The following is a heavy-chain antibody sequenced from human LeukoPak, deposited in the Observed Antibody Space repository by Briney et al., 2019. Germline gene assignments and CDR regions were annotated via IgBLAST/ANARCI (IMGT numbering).Heavy chain of an antibody. J-gene: IGHJ1*01. CDR2: ISSSSSYI. Sequence: GGSLRLSCAASGFTFSSYSMNWVRQAPGKGLEWVSSISSSSSYIYYADSVKGRFTISRDNAKNSLYLQMNSLRAEDTAVYYCARDRYSSSWYLDFQHWGQGTLVTVSS. V-gene: IGHV3-21*01. D-gene: IGHD6-13*01. CDR1: GFTFSSYS. CDR3: ARDRYSSSWYLDFQH.